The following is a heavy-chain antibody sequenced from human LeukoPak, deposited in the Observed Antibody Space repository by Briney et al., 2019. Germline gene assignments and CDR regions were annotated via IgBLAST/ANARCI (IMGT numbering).Heavy chain of an antibody. J-gene: IGHJ4*02. CDR3: TLPWGSGSYYDY. Sequence: PWGSLRLSCAASGFTFSSYSMNWVRQAPGKGLEWVGHIKSKTDGGTTDYAAPVKGRFTISRDDSKNTLFLQMNSLKTEDTAVYYCTLPWGSGSYYDYWGQGTLVTVSS. CDR1: GFTFSSYS. CDR2: IKSKTDGGTT. D-gene: IGHD3-10*01. V-gene: IGHV3-15*01.